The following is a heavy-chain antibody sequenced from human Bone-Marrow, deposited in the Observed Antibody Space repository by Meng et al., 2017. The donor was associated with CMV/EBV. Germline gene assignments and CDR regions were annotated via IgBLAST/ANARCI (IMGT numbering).Heavy chain of an antibody. CDR2: ISSSSSYI. V-gene: IGHV3-21*01. CDR1: GFTFSSYS. J-gene: IGHJ4*02. D-gene: IGHD2-2*01. CDR3: ARGYCSSTSCHPYYFDY. Sequence: GESLKISCAASGFTFSSYSMNWVRQAPGKGLEWVSSISSSSSYIYYADSVKGRFTISRDNAKNSLYLQMNSLRAEDTAVYYCARGYCSSTSCHPYYFDYWGQGTLVTVSS.